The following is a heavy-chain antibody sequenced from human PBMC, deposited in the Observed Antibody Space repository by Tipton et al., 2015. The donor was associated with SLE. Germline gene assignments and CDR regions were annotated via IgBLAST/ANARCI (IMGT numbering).Heavy chain of an antibody. Sequence: TLSLTCTVSGGSISSHYWSWIRQPPGKGLEWIGSIYYSGSTYYNPSLKSRVTISVDTSKNQFSLKLSSVTAADTAVYYCARRAVGLTLDYWGQGTLVTVSS. J-gene: IGHJ4*02. CDR3: ARRAVGLTLDY. D-gene: IGHD4/OR15-4a*01. CDR2: IYYSGST. V-gene: IGHV4-59*04. CDR1: GGSISSHY.